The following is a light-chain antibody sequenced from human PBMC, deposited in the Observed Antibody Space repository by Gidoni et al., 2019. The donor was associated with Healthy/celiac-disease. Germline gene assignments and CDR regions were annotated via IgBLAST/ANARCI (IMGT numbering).Light chain of an antibody. Sequence: IVMTQSPLSLPVTPGEPASISCRSSQSILHSNGYNYLDWYLQKQGQYPQLLIYLGSNRASGVHDRFRGSGSGTDFTMKIRRVEAEDVGVYYCMQAIQTTCFGQGKRLEIK. J-gene: IGKJ5*01. CDR2: LGS. CDR3: MQAIQTTC. V-gene: IGKV2-28*01. CDR1: QSILHSNGYNY.